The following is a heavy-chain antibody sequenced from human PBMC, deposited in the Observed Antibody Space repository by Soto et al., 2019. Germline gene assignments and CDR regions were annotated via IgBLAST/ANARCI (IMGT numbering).Heavy chain of an antibody. CDR2: IKQDGSEK. Sequence: GGSLRLSCAASGFTFSSYWMSWVRQAPGKGLEWVANIKQDGSEKYYVDSVKGRFTISRDNAKNSLYLQMNSLRAEDTAVYYCARVRGSAYDFWSGYHDAFDIWGQGTMVTVSS. CDR1: GFTFSSYW. CDR3: ARVRGSAYDFWSGYHDAFDI. D-gene: IGHD3-3*01. V-gene: IGHV3-7*03. J-gene: IGHJ3*02.